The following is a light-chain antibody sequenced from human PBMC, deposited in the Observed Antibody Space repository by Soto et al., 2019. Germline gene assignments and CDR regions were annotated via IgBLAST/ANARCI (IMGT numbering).Light chain of an antibody. CDR2: EVS. Sequence: QSALTQPASVSGSPGQSITISCTRTSSDVGSYNFVSWYQQHPGEVPKVMIYEVSKRPSGVSDRFSGSKSGNTASLTISGLQAEDEADYHCCSHAGNLEVFGTGTKVPS. CDR1: SSDVGSYNF. J-gene: IGLJ1*01. CDR3: CSHAGNLEV. V-gene: IGLV2-23*02.